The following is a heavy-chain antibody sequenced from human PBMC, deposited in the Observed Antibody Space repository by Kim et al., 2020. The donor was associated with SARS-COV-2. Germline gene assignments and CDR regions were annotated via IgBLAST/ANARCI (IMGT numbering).Heavy chain of an antibody. V-gene: IGHV4-59*01. CDR2: IYYSGST. CDR3: ARGPMGSGIAAAGRRGWAFDI. CDR1: GGSISSYY. D-gene: IGHD6-13*01. J-gene: IGHJ3*02. Sequence: SETLSLTCTVSGGSISSYYWSWIRQPPGKGLEWIGYIYYSGSTNYNPSLKSRVTISVDTSKNQFSLKLSSVTAADTAVYYCARGPMGSGIAAAGRRGWAFDIWGQGTMVTVSS.